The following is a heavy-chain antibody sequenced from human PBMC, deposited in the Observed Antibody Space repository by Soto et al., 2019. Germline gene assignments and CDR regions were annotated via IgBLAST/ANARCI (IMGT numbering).Heavy chain of an antibody. CDR1: GFTFSSYG. Sequence: GGSLRLSCAASGFTFSSYGMHWVRQAPGKGLEWVAVISYDGSNKYYADSVKGRFTISRDNSKNTLYLQMNSLRAEDTAVYYCAKEGNSVYYYYGMDVWGQGTTVTVYS. CDR2: ISYDGSNK. CDR3: AKEGNSVYYYYGMDV. D-gene: IGHD4-4*01. J-gene: IGHJ6*02. V-gene: IGHV3-30*18.